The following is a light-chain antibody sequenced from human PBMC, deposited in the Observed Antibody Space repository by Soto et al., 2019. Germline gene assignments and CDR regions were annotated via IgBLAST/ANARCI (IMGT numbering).Light chain of an antibody. CDR1: QSLSSN. CDR3: QQYNSWPLT. V-gene: IGKV3-15*01. Sequence: EIVMTQSPATLSVSPGERATLSCRATQSLSSNLAWYQQKPGQAPRLLIYGASTRATGIPARFSGSESGTKFTLTISSLQSEDFAVYYCQQYNSWPLTFGGGTRVEIK. J-gene: IGKJ4*01. CDR2: GAS.